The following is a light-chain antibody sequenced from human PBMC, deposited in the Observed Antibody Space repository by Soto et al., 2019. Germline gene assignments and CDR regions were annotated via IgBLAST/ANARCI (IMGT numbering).Light chain of an antibody. CDR3: CSYAGSYV. CDR2: DVS. CDR1: STYFGGYKY. J-gene: IGLJ1*01. V-gene: IGLV2-11*01. Sequence: QSALTQPRSVSGSPGQSVTISCTGTSTYFGGYKYVSWYQQYAGKAPKLLILDVSQRPSGVPDRFSGSASASAASLTISGLQAEDEADYYCCSYAGSYVFGTGTKVTVL.